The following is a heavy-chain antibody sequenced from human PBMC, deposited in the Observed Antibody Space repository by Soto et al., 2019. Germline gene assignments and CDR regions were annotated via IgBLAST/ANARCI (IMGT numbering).Heavy chain of an antibody. J-gene: IGHJ6*02. D-gene: IGHD5-18*01. Sequence: SETLSLTCTVSGGSISSYDWSWIRQPAGKGLEWIGRIYTSGSTNYNPSLKSRVTMSVDTSKNQFSLKLSSVTAADTAVYYCARDTLLPPYYGMDVWGQGTTVTVSS. CDR2: IYTSGST. CDR1: GGSISSYD. CDR3: ARDTLLPPYYGMDV. V-gene: IGHV4-4*07.